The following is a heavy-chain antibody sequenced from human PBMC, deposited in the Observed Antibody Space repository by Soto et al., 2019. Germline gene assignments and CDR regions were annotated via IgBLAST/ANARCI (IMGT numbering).Heavy chain of an antibody. D-gene: IGHD3-3*01. J-gene: IGHJ1*01. CDR2: ISAYNGNT. CDR1: GYTFTSYG. V-gene: IGHV1-18*01. Sequence: ASVKVSCKASGYTFTSYGISWVRQAPGQGLEWMGWISAYNGNTNYAQKLQGRVTMTTDTSTSTAYMELRSLRSDDTAVYYCARTAQGGFLEWLLYFQHWGQGTLVTVSS. CDR3: ARTAQGGFLEWLLYFQH.